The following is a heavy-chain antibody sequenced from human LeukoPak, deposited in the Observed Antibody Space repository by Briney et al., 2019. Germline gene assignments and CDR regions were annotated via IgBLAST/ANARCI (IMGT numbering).Heavy chain of an antibody. CDR3: AKDQFRDGVVDY. D-gene: IGHD2-8*01. CDR1: GFTFSSYG. Sequence: GGSLRLSCAASGFTFSSYGMHWVRQAPAKGLEWVAFIRYDGSNKYYADSVKGRFTISRDNSKNTLYPQMNSLRAEDTAVYYCAKDQFRDGVVDYWGQGTLVTVSS. CDR2: IRYDGSNK. J-gene: IGHJ4*02. V-gene: IGHV3-30*02.